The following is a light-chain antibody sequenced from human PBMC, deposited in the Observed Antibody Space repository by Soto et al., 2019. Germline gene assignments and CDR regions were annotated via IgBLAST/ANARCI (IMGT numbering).Light chain of an antibody. CDR1: QSVSSSY. V-gene: IGKV3-20*01. J-gene: IGKJ1*01. Sequence: EIVLTQSPGTLSLSPGERATLSCRASQSVSSSYLAWYQQRPGQAPRLLIYGASYRATGIPDRFSGSGSGTDFTLTISRLEPEDFAVYYCQLYGSSRTFGQGIKVDI. CDR3: QLYGSSRT. CDR2: GAS.